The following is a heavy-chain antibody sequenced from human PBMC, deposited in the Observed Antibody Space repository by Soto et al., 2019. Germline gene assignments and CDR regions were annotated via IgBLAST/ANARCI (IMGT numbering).Heavy chain of an antibody. CDR3: VKGYSSGWVSGDY. CDR2: ISSNGGST. D-gene: IGHD6-19*01. Sequence: PGVSLRLSCSASGFTFSSYAMHWVRQAPGKGLEYVSAISSNGGSTYYADSVKGRFTISRDNSKNTLYLQMSSLRAEDTAVYYCVKGYSSGWVSGDYWGQGTPVTVSS. J-gene: IGHJ4*02. CDR1: GFTFSSYA. V-gene: IGHV3-64D*08.